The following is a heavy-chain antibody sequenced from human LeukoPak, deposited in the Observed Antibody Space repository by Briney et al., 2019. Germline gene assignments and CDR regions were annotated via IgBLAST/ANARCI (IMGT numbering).Heavy chain of an antibody. V-gene: IGHV3-9*01. CDR2: ISWNSGSI. Sequence: GGSLRLSCAASGFTFDDYAMHWVRQAPGKGLEWVSGISWNSGSIGYADPVKGRFTISRDNAKNSLYLQMNSLRAEDTALYYCAKGRLITVTSGWDFDYWGQGTLVTVSS. CDR1: GFTFDDYA. D-gene: IGHD4-17*01. J-gene: IGHJ4*02. CDR3: AKGRLITVTSGWDFDY.